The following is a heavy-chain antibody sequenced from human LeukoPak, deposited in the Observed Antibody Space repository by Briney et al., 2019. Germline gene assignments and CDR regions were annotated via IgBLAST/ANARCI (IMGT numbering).Heavy chain of an antibody. V-gene: IGHV4-59*01. CDR2: VYYSGST. CDR3: ARSSNTSLFL. Sequence: PSETLSLTCTVSGASISSDYWSWIRQPPGKGLQWIGYVYYSGSTNYSPSLKSRVTISLDTSRTHFSLKLSSVTTADTAVYYCARSSNTSLFLWGQGTLVTVSS. J-gene: IGHJ4*02. D-gene: IGHD3-3*02. CDR1: GASISSDY.